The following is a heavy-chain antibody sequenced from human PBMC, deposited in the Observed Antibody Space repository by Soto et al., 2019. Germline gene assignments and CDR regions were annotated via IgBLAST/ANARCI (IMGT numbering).Heavy chain of an antibody. CDR3: AREGSYDSSGSYIQAFCY. CDR2: ISSSRTYI. CDR1: ASNHGNYV. J-gene: IGHJ4*02. D-gene: IGHD3-22*01. V-gene: IGHV3-21*01. Sequence: GGSLRRSCATSASNHGNYVMHWVRQAPGQGMKLVSSISSSRTYIYYADSVKGRFTISRDNAKNSLSLHMNSLTDEDTAIYYCAREGSYDSSGSYIQAFCYWGQGTLVTVS.